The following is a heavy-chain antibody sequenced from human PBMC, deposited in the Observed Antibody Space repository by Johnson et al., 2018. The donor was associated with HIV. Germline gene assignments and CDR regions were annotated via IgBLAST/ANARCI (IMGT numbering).Heavy chain of an antibody. V-gene: IGHV3-66*02. CDR1: GFTVSSNY. CDR3: ARGDSSGWDAFDI. CDR2: IYSGGST. D-gene: IGHD6-19*01. J-gene: IGHJ3*02. Sequence: VQLVESGGGLVQPGGSLRLSCAASGFTVSSNYMSWVRQAPGKGLEWVSVIYSGGSTYSADSVSGQFTISRDNSKNTLDLQMNSLRAEDTAVYYCARGDSSGWDAFDIWGQGTMVTVSS.